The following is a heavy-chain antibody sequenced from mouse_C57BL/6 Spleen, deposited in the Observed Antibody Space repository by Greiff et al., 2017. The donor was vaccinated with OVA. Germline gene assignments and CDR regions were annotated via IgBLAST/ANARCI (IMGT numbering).Heavy chain of an antibody. Sequence: EVQLQESGGGLVQPKGSLKLSCAASGFSFNTYAMNWVRQAPGKGLEWVARIRSKSNNYATYYADSVKDRFTISRDDSESMLYLQMNNLKTEDTAMYYCVASSGYGFAYWGQGTLVTVSA. D-gene: IGHD3-2*02. CDR2: IRSKSNNYAT. CDR3: VASSGYGFAY. CDR1: GFSFNTYA. V-gene: IGHV10-1*01. J-gene: IGHJ3*01.